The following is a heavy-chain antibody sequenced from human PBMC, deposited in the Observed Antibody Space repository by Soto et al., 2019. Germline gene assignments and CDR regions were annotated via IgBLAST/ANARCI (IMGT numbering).Heavy chain of an antibody. V-gene: IGHV1-18*04. CDR2: ISAYNGHT. Sequence: QVQLVQSGTEVKKPGASVKVSCKASGYTFTSYGISWGRQAPGQGLEWMGWISAYNGHTNYAQKFQGRVNMTTDTSTSTADMELRRLRSAYTAVYYCAREPQHNWFDHWCQGGKVTVSA. J-gene: IGHJ5*02. CDR3: AREPQHNWFDH. CDR1: GYTFTSYG.